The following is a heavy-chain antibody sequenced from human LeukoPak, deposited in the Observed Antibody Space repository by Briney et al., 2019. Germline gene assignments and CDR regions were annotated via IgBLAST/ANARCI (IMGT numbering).Heavy chain of an antibody. CDR1: GFTFSSYS. Sequence: GGSLRLSCAASGFTFSSYSMNWVRQAPGKGLEWVSSISSSSSYIYYADSVKGRFPISRDNAKNSLYLQMNSLRAEDTAVYYCARAMVRGRDYFDYWGQGTLVTVSS. J-gene: IGHJ4*02. V-gene: IGHV3-21*01. CDR3: ARAMVRGRDYFDY. D-gene: IGHD3-10*01. CDR2: ISSSSSYI.